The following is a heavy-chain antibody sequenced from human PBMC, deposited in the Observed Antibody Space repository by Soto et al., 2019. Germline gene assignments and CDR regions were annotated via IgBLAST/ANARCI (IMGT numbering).Heavy chain of an antibody. Sequence: GASVKVSCKASGYTFTSYYMHWVRQAPGQGLEWMGIINPSGGSTSYAQKFQGRVTMTRDTSTSTVYMELSSLRSEDTAVYYCARSDKVARSSYYYYGMDVWGQGTTVTVSS. CDR2: INPSGGST. D-gene: IGHD5-12*01. CDR1: GYTFTSYY. V-gene: IGHV1-46*01. CDR3: ARSDKVARSSYYYYGMDV. J-gene: IGHJ6*02.